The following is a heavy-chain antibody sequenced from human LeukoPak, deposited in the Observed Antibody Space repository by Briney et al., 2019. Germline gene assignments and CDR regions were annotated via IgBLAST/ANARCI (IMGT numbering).Heavy chain of an antibody. CDR1: GFTFSSYA. Sequence: GGSLRLSCAASGFTFSSYAMSWVRQAPGKGLKWVSAISGSGGSTYYADSVKGRFTISRDNSKNTLYLQMNSLRAEDTAVYHCAKDRLPSITIFGVVTGLGYWGQGTLVTVSS. V-gene: IGHV3-23*01. J-gene: IGHJ4*02. D-gene: IGHD3-3*01. CDR3: AKDRLPSITIFGVVTGLGY. CDR2: ISGSGGST.